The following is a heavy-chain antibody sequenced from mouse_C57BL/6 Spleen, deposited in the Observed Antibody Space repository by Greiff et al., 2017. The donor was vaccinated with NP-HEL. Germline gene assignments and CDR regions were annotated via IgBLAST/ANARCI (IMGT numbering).Heavy chain of an antibody. Sequence: QVQLQQSGAELVRPGASVTLSCKASGYTFTDYEMHWVKQTPVHGLEWIGAIDPETGGTAYNQKFKGKAILTADKSSSTAYMELRSLTSEDSAVYYCTRHGNYWYFDVWGTGTTVTVSS. V-gene: IGHV1-15*01. J-gene: IGHJ1*03. CDR2: IDPETGGT. CDR1: GYTFTDYE. D-gene: IGHD2-1*01. CDR3: TRHGNYWYFDV.